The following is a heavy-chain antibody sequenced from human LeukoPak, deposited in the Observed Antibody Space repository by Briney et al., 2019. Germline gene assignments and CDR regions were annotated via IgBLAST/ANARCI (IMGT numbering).Heavy chain of an antibody. CDR3: AREGEATWFDP. D-gene: IGHD1-26*01. CDR2: VYYSGST. CDR1: GGSISGYY. J-gene: IGHJ5*02. V-gene: IGHV4-59*01. Sequence: SETLSLTCTVSGGSISGYYWSWTRQPPGKGLEWLGYVYYSGSTNYNPSLKSRVTISVDTSKNQFSLKLSSVTAADTAVYYCAREGEATWFDPGAQATLVTVSS.